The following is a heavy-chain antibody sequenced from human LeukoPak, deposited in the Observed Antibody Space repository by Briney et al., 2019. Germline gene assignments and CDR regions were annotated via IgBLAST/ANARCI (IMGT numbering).Heavy chain of an antibody. CDR2: ISDSGANR. CDR1: GFTFSVSA. V-gene: IGHV3-23*01. D-gene: IGHD2-21*01. CDR3: AKDTEASI. Sequence: GGSLRLSCAASGFTFSVSAMDWVRQAPGKGPEWVSLISDSGANRFYADSVKGRFSVSRANSQTTMYLQMNSLRAEDTAVYYCAKDTEASIWGQGTLVAVSS. J-gene: IGHJ4*02.